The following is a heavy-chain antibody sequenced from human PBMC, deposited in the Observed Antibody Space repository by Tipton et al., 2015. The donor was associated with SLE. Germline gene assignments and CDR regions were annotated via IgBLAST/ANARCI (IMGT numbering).Heavy chain of an antibody. J-gene: IGHJ4*02. Sequence: SLRLSCAASGFTFNIYNMIWVRQAPGKGLECVSRISSDSTSMYYADSVRGRFTISRDNAKNTLYLQMNSLRAEDTAVYYCARAHYDFRSYNLDYWGQGTLVTVSS. CDR2: ISSDSTSM. D-gene: IGHD3-3*01. CDR1: GFTFNIYN. V-gene: IGHV3-48*04. CDR3: ARAHYDFRSYNLDY.